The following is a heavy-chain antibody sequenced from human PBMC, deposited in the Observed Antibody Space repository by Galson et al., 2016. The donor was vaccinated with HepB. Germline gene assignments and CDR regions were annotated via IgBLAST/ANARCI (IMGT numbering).Heavy chain of an antibody. CDR1: GFTFSYAW. CDR2: IKSKTDGGTA. Sequence: SLRLSCAASGFTFSYAWMTWVRQAPGKGLEWVGLIKSKTDGGTAGYAAPVKGRFTTSGDDSENTLYLQMNSLKTEDTAMYYCTTAGYSSNWGQGTLVTVSS. D-gene: IGHD6-13*01. J-gene: IGHJ4*02. CDR3: TTAGYSSN. V-gene: IGHV3-15*05.